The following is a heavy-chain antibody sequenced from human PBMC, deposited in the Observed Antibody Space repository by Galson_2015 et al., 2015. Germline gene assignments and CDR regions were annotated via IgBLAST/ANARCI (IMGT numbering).Heavy chain of an antibody. CDR2: ISYDGSNK. CDR1: GFTFSGYG. D-gene: IGHD3-22*01. J-gene: IGHJ4*02. Sequence: SLRLSCAASGFTFSGYGMHWVRQAPGKGLEWVAVISYDGSNKYYADSVKGRFTISRDNSKNTLYPQMNSLRAEDTAVYYCAKDGGYYDSSGYYPGGFDYWGQGTLVTVSS. CDR3: AKDGGYYDSSGYYPGGFDY. V-gene: IGHV3-30*18.